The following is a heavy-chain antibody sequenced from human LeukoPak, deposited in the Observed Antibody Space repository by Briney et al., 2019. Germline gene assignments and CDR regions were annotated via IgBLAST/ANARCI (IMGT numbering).Heavy chain of an antibody. D-gene: IGHD3-22*01. CDR2: IYYSGIT. CDR3: ARCLYDTSGYYGGHYDNGMDV. V-gene: IGHV4-39*07. J-gene: IGHJ6*02. Sequence: SETLSLTCTVSGGSISRSNYYWGWIRQPPGKGLEWIGNIYYSGITYYNPSLKSRVTISVDTSENQFSLKLSSVTAADTAVYYCARCLYDTSGYYGGHYDNGMDVWGQGTTVTVSS. CDR1: GGSISRSNYY.